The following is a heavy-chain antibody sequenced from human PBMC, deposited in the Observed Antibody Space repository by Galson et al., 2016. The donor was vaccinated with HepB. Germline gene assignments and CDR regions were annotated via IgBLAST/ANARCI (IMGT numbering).Heavy chain of an antibody. CDR1: GFTFSSYA. CDR3: ARASISHFDF. CDR2: IFSGGST. Sequence: SLRLSCAASGFTFSSYAMHWVRQAAGKGLEWVSIIFSGGSTFYADSVKGRFTISRDDSKNTLYLQMDSLRDEDTSVYFCARASISHFDFWGQGILVTVSS. V-gene: IGHV3-NL1*01. J-gene: IGHJ4*02.